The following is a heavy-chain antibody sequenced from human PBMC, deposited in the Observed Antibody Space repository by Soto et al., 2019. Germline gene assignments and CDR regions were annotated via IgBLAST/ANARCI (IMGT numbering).Heavy chain of an antibody. D-gene: IGHD6-13*01. J-gene: IGHJ4*02. V-gene: IGHV3-30-3*01. CDR1: GFTFSSYA. CDR3: ARDWNSSSWYGRFDY. CDR2: ISYDGSNK. Sequence: GGSLRLSCAASGFTFSSYAMHWVRQAPGKGLEWVAVISYDGSNKYYADSVKGRFTISRDNSKNTLYLQMNSLRAEDTAVYYCARDWNSSSWYGRFDYWGQGTLVTVSS.